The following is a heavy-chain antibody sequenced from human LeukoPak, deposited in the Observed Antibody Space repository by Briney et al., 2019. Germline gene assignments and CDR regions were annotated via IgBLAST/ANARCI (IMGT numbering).Heavy chain of an antibody. Sequence: PSETLSLTCSVSSGFITAYYWSWIRQPPGKGLEWIGYVYYTGSTEYNPSLRSRVTISLEMSTHQFSLNLTSVTAADTAVYYCATNTGTVFDYWGQGALVTVSS. CDR2: VYYTGST. J-gene: IGHJ4*02. V-gene: IGHV4-59*01. CDR3: ATNTGTVFDY. CDR1: SGFITAYY. D-gene: IGHD7-27*01.